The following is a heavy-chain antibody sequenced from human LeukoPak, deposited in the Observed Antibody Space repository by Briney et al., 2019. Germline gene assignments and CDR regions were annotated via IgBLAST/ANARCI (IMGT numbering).Heavy chain of an antibody. CDR3: ARDQSYYGV. CDR2: ISASGTSI. Sequence: GGSLRLSCAASGFTFSDYFLTWIRQAPGRGLEWVSGISASGTSIYYADSVKGRFTISRDNAKNSVFLQMNSLRAEDTAVYYCARDQSYYGVWGQGTLVTVSS. J-gene: IGHJ4*02. D-gene: IGHD2-21*01. CDR1: GFTFSDYF. V-gene: IGHV3-11*01.